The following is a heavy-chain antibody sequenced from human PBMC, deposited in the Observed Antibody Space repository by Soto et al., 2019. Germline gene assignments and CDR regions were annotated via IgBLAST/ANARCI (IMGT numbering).Heavy chain of an antibody. D-gene: IGHD3-9*01. CDR3: AKDKTENVDWLSRYYFDY. CDR2: ISYDGSNK. V-gene: IGHV3-30*18. J-gene: IGHJ4*02. Sequence: GGSLRLSCAASDFTVSSYGMHWVRQAPGKGLEWVAVISYDGSNKYYADSVKGRFTISRDNSKNTLHLQMNSLRAEDTAVYYCAKDKTENVDWLSRYYFDYWGQGTLVTVSS. CDR1: DFTVSSYG.